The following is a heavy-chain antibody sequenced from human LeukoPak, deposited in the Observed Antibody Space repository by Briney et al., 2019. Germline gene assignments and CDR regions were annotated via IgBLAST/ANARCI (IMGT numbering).Heavy chain of an antibody. V-gene: IGHV3-74*01. CDR1: GFTFSNYW. CDR2: INSDGSST. Sequence: GGSLRLSCAASGFTFSNYWMHWVRQAPGKGLVWVSRINSDGSSTTYADSVKGRFTISRDNAKNTLYVQMNSLRAEDTAVYYCAKGDYDSSGFDCWGQGTLVTVSS. D-gene: IGHD3-22*01. J-gene: IGHJ4*02. CDR3: AKGDYDSSGFDC.